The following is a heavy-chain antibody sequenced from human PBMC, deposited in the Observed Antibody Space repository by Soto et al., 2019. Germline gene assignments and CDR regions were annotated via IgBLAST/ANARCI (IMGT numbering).Heavy chain of an antibody. D-gene: IGHD2-2*01. CDR3: AKGEAIVIVPAADFDY. V-gene: IGHV3-23*01. CDR2: ISGSGGST. Sequence: GGSLRLSCAASGFTFSSYAMSWVRQAPGKGLEWVSAISGSGGSTHHADSVKGRLTISRDYSKSTLYLQMNSLRAEDTAVYYCAKGEAIVIVPAADFDYWGQGTLVTVSS. CDR1: GFTFSSYA. J-gene: IGHJ4*01.